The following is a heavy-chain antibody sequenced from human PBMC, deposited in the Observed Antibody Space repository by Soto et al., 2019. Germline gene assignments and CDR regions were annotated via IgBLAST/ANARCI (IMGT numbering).Heavy chain of an antibody. Sequence: VQLVESGGGVVQPGRSLRLSCAASGFIFSDYGMHWVRQAPGKGLEWVAVIWNDGSKKYYADSVRGRFTFSRDNWRNTISIQMNKLRVDDKAICYRAGWGCSGNCGSLERRTFQLWGQGTLVTVSS. D-gene: IGHD1-26*01. CDR1: GFIFSDYG. J-gene: IGHJ1*01. CDR2: IWNDGSKK. CDR3: AGWGCSGNCGSLERRTFQL. V-gene: IGHV3-33*01.